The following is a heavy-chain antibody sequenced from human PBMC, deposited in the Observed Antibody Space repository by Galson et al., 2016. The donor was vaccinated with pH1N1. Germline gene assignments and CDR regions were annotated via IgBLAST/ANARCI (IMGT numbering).Heavy chain of an antibody. CDR2: ISWNSGSI. D-gene: IGHD5-24*01. Sequence: SLRLSCAASGFTFSSYAMHWVRQAPGKGLEWVSGISWNSGSIGYADSVKGRFTVSRDNAKNSLYLQMNSLRAEDTALYYCAKLDGYNWGYFQHWGQGTLVTVSS. CDR1: GFTFSSYA. CDR3: AKLDGYNWGYFQH. J-gene: IGHJ1*01. V-gene: IGHV3-9*01.